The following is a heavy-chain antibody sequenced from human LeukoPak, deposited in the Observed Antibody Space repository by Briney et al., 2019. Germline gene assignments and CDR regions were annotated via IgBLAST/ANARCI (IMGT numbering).Heavy chain of an antibody. D-gene: IGHD6-6*01. CDR2: ISGSGGST. J-gene: IGHJ4*02. Sequence: GGSLRLSCAASGFTFSSYAMSWVRQAPGKGLEWVSAISGSGGSTYYADSVKGRFTISRDNSKNTLYLQMNGLRAEDTAVYYCAKNQQQLVLCEIDYWGQGTLVTVSS. V-gene: IGHV3-23*01. CDR1: GFTFSSYA. CDR3: AKNQQQLVLCEIDY.